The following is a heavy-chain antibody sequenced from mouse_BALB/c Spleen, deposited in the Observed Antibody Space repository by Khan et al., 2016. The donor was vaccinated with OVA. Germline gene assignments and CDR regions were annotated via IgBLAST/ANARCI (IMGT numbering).Heavy chain of an antibody. CDR3: SSFAY. Sequence: EVKLEESGPGLVKPSQSLSLTCSVTGYSITSGYYWNWIRQFPGNKLEWMGYISYDGSNNYNPSLKNRISITRDTSKNQFFLKLNSVTTEDTATXNGSSFAYWGQGTLVTVSA. J-gene: IGHJ3*01. D-gene: IGHD1-1*01. V-gene: IGHV3-6*02. CDR1: GYSITSGYY. CDR2: ISYDGSN.